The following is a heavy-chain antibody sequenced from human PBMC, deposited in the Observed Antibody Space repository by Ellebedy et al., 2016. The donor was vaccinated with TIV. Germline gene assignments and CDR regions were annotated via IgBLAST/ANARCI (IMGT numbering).Heavy chain of an antibody. V-gene: IGHV6-1*01. CDR3: ARDDPSGWLDP. J-gene: IGHJ5*02. Sequence: SQTLSLTCAISGDSVSNNGVTWNWIRQSPSRGLEWLGRAYYRSTWIYNYAVSVKGRITINPDTSNNQLSLHLNSVTPEDTAVYYCARDDPSGWLDPWGQGTLVTVSS. CDR2: AYYRSTWIY. CDR1: GDSVSNNGVT. D-gene: IGHD3-10*01.